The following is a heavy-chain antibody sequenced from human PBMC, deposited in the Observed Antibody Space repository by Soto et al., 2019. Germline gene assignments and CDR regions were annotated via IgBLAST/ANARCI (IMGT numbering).Heavy chain of an antibody. CDR3: AREPAVATNDY. V-gene: IGHV1-3*01. J-gene: IGHJ4*02. Sequence: ASVKVSCKASGYTFTSYAMHWVRQAPGQRLEWMGWINAGNGNTKYSQKFQGRVTITRDTSTSTAYMELRSLRSDDTAVYYCAREPAVATNDYWGQGTLVTVSS. CDR1: GYTFTSYA. D-gene: IGHD6-19*01. CDR2: INAGNGNT.